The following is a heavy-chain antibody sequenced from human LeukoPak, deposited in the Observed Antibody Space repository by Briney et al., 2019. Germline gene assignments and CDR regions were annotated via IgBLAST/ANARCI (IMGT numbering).Heavy chain of an antibody. D-gene: IGHD4-23*01. CDR3: ARDIHGGNSFTSDLYFDL. CDR2: YYHSGST. J-gene: IGHJ2*01. Sequence: PSETLSLTCAVSGVSISSSNLWWLVRHPPGKGLEWIGKYYHSGSTNYNPSLNSRVTISQDNDKNQFSLMLNPVTAAATASYCCARDIHGGNSFTSDLYFDLWGRGTLVTVSS. CDR1: GVSISSSNL. V-gene: IGHV4-4*01.